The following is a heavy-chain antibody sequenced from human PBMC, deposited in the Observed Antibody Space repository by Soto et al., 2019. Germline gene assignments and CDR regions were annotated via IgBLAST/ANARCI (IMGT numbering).Heavy chain of an antibody. V-gene: IGHV4-30-4*08. CDR3: ASEPTSGVLHS. J-gene: IGHJ4*02. D-gene: IGHD1-1*01. CDR1: GGSISSGDYY. CDR2: IFYSEST. Sequence: QVQLQESGPGLVKPSQTLSLTCTVSGGSISSGDYYWTWISQPPGKGLEWIGYIFYSESTYYNPSLKSRVTISGDTSKNQFSLKLSSVTAADTAVYYCASEPTSGVLHSWGQGIMVTVSS.